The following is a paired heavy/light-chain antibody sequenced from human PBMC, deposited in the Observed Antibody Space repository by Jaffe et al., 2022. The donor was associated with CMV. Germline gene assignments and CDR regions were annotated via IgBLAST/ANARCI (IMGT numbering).Heavy chain of an antibody. J-gene: IGHJ4*02. V-gene: IGHV4-4*02. CDR3: AKIPQWLGANPSPH. CDR2: IFHFGST. Sequence: QMQLRESGPGLVKPSGTLSVTCNVSGASISSSDWWTWVRQPPGKGLEWIGEIFHFGSTNYNPSLKSRVTISVDKSNNQFSLRLTSVTAADTAVYYCAKIPQWLGANPSPHWGQGTLVIVSS. CDR1: GASISSSDW. D-gene: IGHD3-10*01.
Light chain of an antibody. CDR2: WAS. CDR3: QQYYSIPRT. V-gene: IGKV4-1*01. Sequence: DIVMTQSPDSLAVSLGERATINCKASQNILYSSNNKNYLVWYQQKPGQPPKVLLYWASTRESGVPDRFSGSGSGTDFTLTISSLQAEDVAVYYCQQYYSIPRTFGQGTRVEIK. CDR1: QNILYSSNNKNY. J-gene: IGKJ1*01.